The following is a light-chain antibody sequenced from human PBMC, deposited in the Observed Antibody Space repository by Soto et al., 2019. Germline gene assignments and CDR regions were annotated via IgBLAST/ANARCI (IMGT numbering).Light chain of an antibody. CDR1: QSISSN. Sequence: EIVMTQSPATLSVSPGERATLSCRASQSISSNLGWYQQKPGQAPRLLIYGASTSATGIPARFSGSGSGTEFTLTISRLQSEDFAVYYCQHYNNWPPTWTFGQGTKGDIK. CDR3: QHYNNWPPTWT. J-gene: IGKJ1*01. CDR2: GAS. V-gene: IGKV3-15*01.